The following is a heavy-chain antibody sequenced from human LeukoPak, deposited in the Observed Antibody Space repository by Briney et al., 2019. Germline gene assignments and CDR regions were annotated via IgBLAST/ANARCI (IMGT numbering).Heavy chain of an antibody. Sequence: SETLSLTCTVSGGSIDSYYWSWIRQPPGKGLEWMGYIYYTGSTEYHPSLKRRVTISLDTSKNQFSLKLTSVTAADTAVYYCASVYQSAEYYFDYWGQGNLVSVSS. CDR2: IYYTGST. CDR1: GGSIDSYY. J-gene: IGHJ4*02. CDR3: ASVYQSAEYYFDY. D-gene: IGHD2-2*01. V-gene: IGHV4-59*01.